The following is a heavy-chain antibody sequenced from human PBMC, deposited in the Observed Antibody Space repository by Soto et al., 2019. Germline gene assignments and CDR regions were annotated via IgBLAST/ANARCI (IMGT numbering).Heavy chain of an antibody. J-gene: IGHJ3*02. CDR2: IYYSGST. CDR3: ASYQQSYAFDI. V-gene: IGHV4-31*03. Sequence: PSETLSLTCTVSGGSISSGDYYWSWIRQHPGKGLEWIGYIYYSGSTYYNPSLKSRVTISVDTSKNQFSLKLSSVTVADTAVYYCASYQQSYAFDIWGQGTMVTVSS. D-gene: IGHD2-2*01. CDR1: GGSISSGDYY.